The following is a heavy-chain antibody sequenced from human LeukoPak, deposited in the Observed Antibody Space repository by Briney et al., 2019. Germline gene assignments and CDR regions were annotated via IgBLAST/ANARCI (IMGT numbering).Heavy chain of an antibody. D-gene: IGHD3-10*01. CDR2: VYPGDSAP. CDR3: ARYWFGELGGVDN. CDR1: GYNFPTYS. V-gene: IGHV5-51*01. J-gene: IGHJ4*02. Sequence: HGESLKISCKGSGYNFPTYSIGWVRQMPGKGLEWMGIVYPGDSAPRYSPSFQGQVTISADKSISTAFLQRSSLKASDTAMYYCARYWFGELGGVDNWGQGTLVTVSS.